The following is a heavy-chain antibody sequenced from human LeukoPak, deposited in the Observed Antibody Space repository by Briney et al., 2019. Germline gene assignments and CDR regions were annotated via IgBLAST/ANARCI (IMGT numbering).Heavy chain of an antibody. J-gene: IGHJ4*02. CDR1: GFTFDDYA. Sequence: GGSLRLSCAASGFTFDDYAMHWVRHAPGKGLEWVSGISWNSGSIGYADSVKGRFTISRDNAENSLYLQMNSLRAEDTALYYCAKDSYAGAAGYWGQGTLVTVSS. V-gene: IGHV3-9*01. D-gene: IGHD1-26*01. CDR3: AKDSYAGAAGY. CDR2: ISWNSGSI.